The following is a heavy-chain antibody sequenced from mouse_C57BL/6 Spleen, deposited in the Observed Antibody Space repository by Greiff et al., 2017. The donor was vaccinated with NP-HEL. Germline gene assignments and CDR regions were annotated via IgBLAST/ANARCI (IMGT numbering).Heavy chain of an antibody. Sequence: DVHLVESGGGLVKPGGSLKLSCAASGFTFSDYGMHWVRQAPEKGLEWVAYISSGSSTIYYADTVKGRFTISRDNAKNTLFLQMTSLRSEDTAMYYCARLWREYWYFEVWGTETTVTVSS. J-gene: IGHJ1*03. CDR1: GFTFSDYG. CDR3: ARLWREYWYFEV. V-gene: IGHV5-17*01. CDR2: ISSGSSTI. D-gene: IGHD2-10*02.